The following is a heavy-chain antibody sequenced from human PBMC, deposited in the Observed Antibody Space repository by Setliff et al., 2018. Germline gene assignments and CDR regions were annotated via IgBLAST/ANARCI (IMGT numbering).Heavy chain of an antibody. J-gene: IGHJ6*03. CDR2: IYTSGST. CDR3: ARVSTVTTWPYYYYMDV. D-gene: IGHD4-4*01. Sequence: SETLSLTCTVSGGSISSYYWSWIRQPAGKGLEWIGRIYTSGSTNYNPSLKSRVTMSVDTSKNQFSLKLSSVTAADTAVYYCARVSTVTTWPYYYYMDVWGKGTTVNVSS. CDR1: GGSISSYY. V-gene: IGHV4-4*07.